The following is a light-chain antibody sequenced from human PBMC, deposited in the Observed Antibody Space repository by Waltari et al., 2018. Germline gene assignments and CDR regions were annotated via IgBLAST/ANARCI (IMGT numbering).Light chain of an antibody. CDR2: LGS. CDR3: MQALQTPPT. V-gene: IGKV2-28*01. J-gene: IGKJ1*01. CDR1: QSLLYSNGHDY. Sequence: EIVMTQSPLSLPVTPGEPASISCRSSQSLLYSNGHDYLEWYLQKPGQYPQRLIYLGSNRAAGVPDRFSGSGSGSDFTLKISRVEAEDVGVYYCMQALQTPPTFGQGTKVEIK.